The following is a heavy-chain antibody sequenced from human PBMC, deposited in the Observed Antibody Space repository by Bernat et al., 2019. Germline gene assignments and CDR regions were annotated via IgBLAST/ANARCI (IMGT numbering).Heavy chain of an antibody. V-gene: IGHV3-30-3*01. CDR2: KSYDGSNK. D-gene: IGHD3-3*01. J-gene: IGHJ4*02. CDR3: ARDFVEGGYHLD. CDR1: GFTFSSYA. Sequence: QVQLVESGGGVVQPGRSLRLSCAASGFTFSSYAMHWVRQAPGKGLEWVAVKSYDGSNKYYADSVKGRFTISRDNSKNTLYLQMNSLRAEDTAVYYCARDFVEGGYHLDWGQGTLVTVSS.